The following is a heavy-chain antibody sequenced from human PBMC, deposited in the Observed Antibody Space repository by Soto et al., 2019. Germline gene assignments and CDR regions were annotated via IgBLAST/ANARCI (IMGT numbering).Heavy chain of an antibody. D-gene: IGHD3-10*01. Sequence: PGWSPRLSCAASEFTFNIYALHWVRQAPGKGLEWVAGISFDGTKKYYSDSVKGRFTISRDNLKNTLYLQMNNLRVEDAALYFCARYYYYGYRYNNDVLDGCGQGPTVTVS. CDR2: ISFDGTKK. CDR3: ARYYYYGYRYNNDVLDG. J-gene: IGHJ6*02. CDR1: EFTFNIYA. V-gene: IGHV3-30-3*01.